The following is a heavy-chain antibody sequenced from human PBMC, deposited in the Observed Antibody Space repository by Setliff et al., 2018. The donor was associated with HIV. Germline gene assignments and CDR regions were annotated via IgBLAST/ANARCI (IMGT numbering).Heavy chain of an antibody. CDR1: GYSISSGYY. J-gene: IGHJ3*02. V-gene: IGHV4-38-2*02. CDR3: ARNLGTMIVGI. CDR2: IYHSGST. Sequence: SETLPLTCTVSGYSISSGYYWGWIRQPPGKGLEWIGSIYHSGSTFYNPSLKSRVTISVDTSKNQFSLKLSSVTAADTAVYYCARNLGTMIVGIWGQGTMVTVSS. D-gene: IGHD3-22*01.